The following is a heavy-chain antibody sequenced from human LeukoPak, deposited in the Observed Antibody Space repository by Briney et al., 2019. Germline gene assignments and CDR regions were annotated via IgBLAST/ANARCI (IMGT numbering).Heavy chain of an antibody. CDR1: GDSISSYY. CDR3: ATGYSSTWYYFDY. Sequence: SETLSLTCTVSGDSISSYYWSWIRQPPGKGLEWIGYIYHSGSTNYNPSLKSRVTISADTSKDQFSLKLASVTAADTAVYYCATGYSSTWYYFDYWGRGTLVTVSS. D-gene: IGHD6-13*01. J-gene: IGHJ4*02. CDR2: IYHSGST. V-gene: IGHV4-59*01.